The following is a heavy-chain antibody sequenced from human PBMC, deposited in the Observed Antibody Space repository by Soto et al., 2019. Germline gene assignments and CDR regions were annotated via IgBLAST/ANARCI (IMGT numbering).Heavy chain of an antibody. J-gene: IGHJ6*02. D-gene: IGHD3-3*01. Sequence: TGGSLRLSCAASGFTFSSYSMNWVRQAPGKGLEWVSSISSSSSYIYYADSVKGRFTISRDNAKNSLYLQMNSLRAEDTAVYYCARSDYDFWSGYTQGRGMDVWGQGTTVTVSS. CDR1: GFTFSSYS. V-gene: IGHV3-21*01. CDR3: ARSDYDFWSGYTQGRGMDV. CDR2: ISSSSSYI.